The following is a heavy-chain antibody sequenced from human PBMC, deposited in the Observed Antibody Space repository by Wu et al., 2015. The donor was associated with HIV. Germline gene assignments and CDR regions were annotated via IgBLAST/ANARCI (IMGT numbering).Heavy chain of an antibody. CDR1: GGTFS. CDR3: AGGGGRTSMDPFDF. D-gene: IGHD5-18*01. CDR2: LIPMYGTA. J-gene: IGHJ4*02. V-gene: IGHV1-69*15. Sequence: QVHLVQFGGEVKKPGSSVKVSCKSSGGTFSISWVRQAPGQGLEWMGRLIPMYGTANYAQKFQGRVTITADESTSTAYMDVSSLRSDDTAVYYCAGGGGRTSMDPFDFWGQGTLVTVSS.